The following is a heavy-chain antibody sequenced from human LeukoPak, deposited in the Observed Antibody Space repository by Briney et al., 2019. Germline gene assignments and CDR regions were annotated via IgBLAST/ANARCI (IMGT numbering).Heavy chain of an antibody. CDR1: GGTFSSYA. Sequence: SVKVSCKASGGTFSSYAISWVRQAPGQGLERMGGIIPIFGTANYAQKFQGRVTITADESTSTAYMELSSLRSEDTAVYYCARDGLDYYDSSGYYYAYFDYWGQGTLVTVSS. J-gene: IGHJ4*02. CDR2: IIPIFGTA. D-gene: IGHD3-22*01. V-gene: IGHV1-69*13. CDR3: ARDGLDYYDSSGYYYAYFDY.